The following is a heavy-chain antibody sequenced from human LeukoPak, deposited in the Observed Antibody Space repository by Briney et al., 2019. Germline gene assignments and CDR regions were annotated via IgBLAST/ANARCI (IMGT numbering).Heavy chain of an antibody. CDR2: IYYSGST. Sequence: PSETLSLTCTVSGGSISSYYWSWIRQPPGKGLEWIGYIYYSGSTNYNPSLKSRVTISVDTSKNQFSLKLSSVTAADTAVYYCARVYADGSGSYSLDYWGQGTLVTVSS. V-gene: IGHV4-59*01. D-gene: IGHD3-10*01. J-gene: IGHJ4*02. CDR3: ARVYADGSGSYSLDY. CDR1: GGSISSYY.